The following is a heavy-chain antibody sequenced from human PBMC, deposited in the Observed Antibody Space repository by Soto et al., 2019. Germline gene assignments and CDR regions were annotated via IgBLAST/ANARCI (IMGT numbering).Heavy chain of an antibody. CDR3: AKHQRAAAGNDGMDV. D-gene: IGHD6-13*01. CDR2: ISYDGTYK. J-gene: IGHJ6*02. V-gene: IGHV3-30*18. Sequence: QVQLVESGGGVVQSGRSLRLSCAASGFTFSSYGIHWVRQAPGKGLEWVAVISYDGTYKYYADSVKGRFTISRDNSKNTLYLRMNSLRGEDTAVYFCAKHQRAAAGNDGMDVWGQGSTVTVSS. CDR1: GFTFSSYG.